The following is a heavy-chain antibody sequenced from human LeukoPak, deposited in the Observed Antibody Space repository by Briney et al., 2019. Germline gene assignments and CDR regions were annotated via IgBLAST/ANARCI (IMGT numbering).Heavy chain of an antibody. CDR3: ALTKSWGSHSFDY. Sequence: PGGSLRLSCAASGFTFSTYAMSWVRRAPGKGLEWVSAISGSGITTYYADSVKGRFTISRDNSKNTLYLEMNSVRAEDTAVYYCALTKSWGSHSFDYWAREPWSPSPQ. CDR1: GFTFSTYA. CDR2: ISGSGITT. D-gene: IGHD3-16*01. J-gene: IGHJ4*02. V-gene: IGHV3-23*01.